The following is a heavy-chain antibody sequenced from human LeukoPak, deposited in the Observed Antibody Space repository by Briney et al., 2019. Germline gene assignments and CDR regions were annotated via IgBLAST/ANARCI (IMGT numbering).Heavy chain of an antibody. V-gene: IGHV3-23*01. CDR2: ISGSGGST. Sequence: PGGSLRLSCAASGFTFSSYAMSWVRQAPGKGLEWVSAISGSGGSTYYADSVKGRFTISRDNSKNTLYLQMNSLRAEDTAVYYCARDRARFGLDPLTTSVDYWGQGTLVTVSS. CDR3: ARDRARFGLDPLTTSVDY. CDR1: GFTFSSYA. D-gene: IGHD3/OR15-3a*01. J-gene: IGHJ4*02.